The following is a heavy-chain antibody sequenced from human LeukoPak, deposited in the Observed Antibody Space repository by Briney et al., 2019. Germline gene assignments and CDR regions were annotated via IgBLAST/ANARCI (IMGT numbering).Heavy chain of an antibody. CDR2: ISGSGGST. D-gene: IGHD5-18*01. J-gene: IGHJ4*02. V-gene: IGHV3-23*01. CDR3: ARTAGDTAMVNPHFVYFDY. CDR1: GFTFSSYA. Sequence: PGGSLRLSCAASGFTFSSYAMSWVRQAPGKGLEWVSGISGSGGSTYYADSVKGRFTISRDTSKNTLSLQMNSLRAEDTAVYFCARTAGDTAMVNPHFVYFDYWGQGTLVTVSS.